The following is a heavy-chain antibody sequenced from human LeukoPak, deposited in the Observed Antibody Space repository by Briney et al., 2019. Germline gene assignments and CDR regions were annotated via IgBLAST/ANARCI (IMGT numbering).Heavy chain of an antibody. Sequence: QPGGSLRLSCAASGFTFSSYSMNWVRQAPGKGLEWGSYISGSSSTIYYADSVKGRFTISRDNGKNTLYLQMNSLRAEDTAVYYCAKLGSGYYLYYFDYWGQGTLVTVSS. CDR3: AKLGSGYYLYYFDY. V-gene: IGHV3-48*04. CDR2: ISGSSSTI. J-gene: IGHJ4*02. CDR1: GFTFSSYS. D-gene: IGHD3-22*01.